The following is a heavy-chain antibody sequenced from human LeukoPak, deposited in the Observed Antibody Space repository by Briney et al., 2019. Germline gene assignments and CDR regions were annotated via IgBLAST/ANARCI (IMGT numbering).Heavy chain of an antibody. CDR2: INGDGSST. CDR3: ATDVRYSIRD. J-gene: IGHJ4*02. Sequence: PGGSLSLARAASTFTFSAYWTHWDRHAPGGLRVWVSRINGDGSSTNYAESVKGRFTISRDNAKNTLYLQMNRLKAEDTAVYYCATDVRYSIRDWGQGTLVTVSS. V-gene: IGHV3-74*01. CDR1: TFTFSAYW. D-gene: IGHD6-13*01.